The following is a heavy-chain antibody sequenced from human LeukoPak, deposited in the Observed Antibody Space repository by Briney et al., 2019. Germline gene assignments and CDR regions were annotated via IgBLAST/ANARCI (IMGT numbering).Heavy chain of an antibody. Sequence: GRSLRLSCAASGFTFDDYAIHWVRQAPGKGLEWVSGISWNSGSIGYADSVKGRFTISRDNAKNSLYLQMNSLRAEDTALYYCAKDDKMITFGGVIVIPFVSWGQGTLVTVSS. CDR3: AKDDKMITFGGVIVIPFVS. V-gene: IGHV3-9*01. D-gene: IGHD3-16*02. J-gene: IGHJ5*02. CDR1: GFTFDDYA. CDR2: ISWNSGSI.